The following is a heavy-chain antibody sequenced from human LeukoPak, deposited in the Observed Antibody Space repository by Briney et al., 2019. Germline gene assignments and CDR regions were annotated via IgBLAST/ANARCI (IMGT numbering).Heavy chain of an antibody. V-gene: IGHV3-9*03. CDR3: AKARQQLVKGPLLYYFDY. Sequence: GGSLRLSCAASGFTFDDYAMHWVRHAPGKGLEWVSGISWNSGSIGYADSVKGRFTISRDNAKNSLYLQMNSLRAEDMALYYCAKARQQLVKGPLLYYFDYWGQGTLVTVSS. D-gene: IGHD6-13*01. CDR2: ISWNSGSI. CDR1: GFTFDDYA. J-gene: IGHJ4*02.